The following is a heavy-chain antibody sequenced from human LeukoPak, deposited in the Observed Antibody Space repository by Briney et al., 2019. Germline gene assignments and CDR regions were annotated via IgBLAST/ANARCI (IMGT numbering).Heavy chain of an antibody. J-gene: IGHJ4*02. D-gene: IGHD1-26*01. CDR2: IYTSGST. CDR3: ARELGRGSGSYYFDY. Sequence: SETLSLTCSVSGGSISSGSYYWSWIRQPAGKGLEWIGRIYTSGSTNYNPSLKSRVTMSADTSKNQFSLKLSSVTAADTAVYYCARELGRGSGSYYFDYWGQGTLVTVSS. V-gene: IGHV4-61*02. CDR1: GGSISSGSYY.